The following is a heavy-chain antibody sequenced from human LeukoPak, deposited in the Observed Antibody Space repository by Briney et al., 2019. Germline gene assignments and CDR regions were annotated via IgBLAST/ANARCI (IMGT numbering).Heavy chain of an antibody. D-gene: IGHD3-10*01. Sequence: GGSLRLSCAASGLTFSSHWMFWVRQAPGKGLVWVSQTDRDGKSTGYADSVKGRFTISRDNAKNTLYLQMNSLRAEDTAVYYCARGDYYGSRGDYWGQGTLVTVSS. J-gene: IGHJ4*02. CDR3: ARGDYYGSRGDY. CDR1: GLTFSSHW. V-gene: IGHV3-74*01. CDR2: TDRDGKST.